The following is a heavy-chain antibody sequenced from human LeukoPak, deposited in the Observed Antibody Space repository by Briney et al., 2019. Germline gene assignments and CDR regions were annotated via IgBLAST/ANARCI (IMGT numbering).Heavy chain of an antibody. V-gene: IGHV4-39*07. D-gene: IGHD2-8*01. CDR2: SFYSGTT. Sequence: SETQTLTCTLSSHSINTSSYFWRRIRQPPGKGLDWIWCSFYSGTTYSKQSLKSRVTISVDTTKNQFSLKLSSLTAADTAVYYCARERMVYGIRGEFVYWGPGTLVTVSS. CDR3: ARERMVYGIRGEFVY. J-gene: IGHJ4*02. CDR1: SHSINTSSYF.